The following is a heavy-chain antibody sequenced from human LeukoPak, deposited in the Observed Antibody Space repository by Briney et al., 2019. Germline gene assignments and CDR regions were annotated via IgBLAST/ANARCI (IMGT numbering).Heavy chain of an antibody. J-gene: IGHJ4*02. CDR1: GFTFSSYG. D-gene: IGHD3-3*01. CDR3: AKDTRIFGVVMPDY. CDR2: IRYDGSNK. V-gene: IGHV3-30*02. Sequence: GGSLRLSCAASGFTFSSYGMHWVRQAPGRGLEWVAIIRYDGSNKYYADSVKGRFTISRDNSKNTLYLQMNSLRAEDTAVYYCAKDTRIFGVVMPDYWGQGTLVTVSS.